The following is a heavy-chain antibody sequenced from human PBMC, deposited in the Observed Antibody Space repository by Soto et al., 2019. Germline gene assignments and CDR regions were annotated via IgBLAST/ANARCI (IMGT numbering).Heavy chain of an antibody. J-gene: IGHJ4*02. CDR2: INPSGGST. V-gene: IGHV1-46*01. D-gene: IGHD3-3*01. CDR1: GYTFTSYY. Sequence: QVQLVQSGAEVKKPGASVKVSCKASGYTFTSYYMHWVRQAPGQGLEWMGIINPSGGSTSYAEKSQGRVTMTRGTTTSTVYMELSSLRSEDTAVYYCAGGLILELLLSDYWGQGTLVTVSS. CDR3: AGGLILELLLSDY.